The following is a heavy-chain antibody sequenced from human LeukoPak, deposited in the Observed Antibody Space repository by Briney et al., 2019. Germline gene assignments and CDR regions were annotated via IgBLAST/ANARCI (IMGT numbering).Heavy chain of an antibody. CDR3: ARSYSSSWYLSY. V-gene: IGHV4-34*01. J-gene: IGHJ4*02. CDR2: INHSGST. CDR1: GGSFSGYY. D-gene: IGHD6-13*01. Sequence: SETLSLTCAVYGGSFSGYYWSWIRQPPGKGLEWIGEINHSGSTNYNPSLKSRVTISVDTSKTQFSLKLSSVTAADTAVYYCARSYSSSWYLSYWGQGTLVTVSS.